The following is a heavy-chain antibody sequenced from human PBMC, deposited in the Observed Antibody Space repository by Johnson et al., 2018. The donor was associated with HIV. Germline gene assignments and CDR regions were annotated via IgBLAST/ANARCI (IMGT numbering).Heavy chain of an antibody. V-gene: IGHV3-30*02. D-gene: IGHD6-19*01. CDR3: ARISGWYAPAFDI. Sequence: VQLVESGGGVVQPGGSLRLSCAASGFTFSSYGMHGVRQAPGKGLEWVTFIRYDGSNRYYADSVKGRFTISRDKSKNKQYLQMNSLRAEDTAVYYCARISGWYAPAFDIWGQGIMVTVSS. CDR2: IRYDGSNR. J-gene: IGHJ3*02. CDR1: GFTFSSYG.